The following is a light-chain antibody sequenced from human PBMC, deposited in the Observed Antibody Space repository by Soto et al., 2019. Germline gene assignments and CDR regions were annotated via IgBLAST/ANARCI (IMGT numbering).Light chain of an antibody. J-gene: IGLJ2*01. V-gene: IGLV2-8*01. CDR1: STDVGAYNF. Sequence: QSVLTQPPSASGSPGQSVTISCTGTSTDVGAYNFVSWYQQHPGTAPKLMIYAVSKRPSGVPDRFSGSKSGNTASLTVSGLQADDEADYYCSSYVGINDLVFGGGTKLTVL. CDR2: AVS. CDR3: SSYVGINDLV.